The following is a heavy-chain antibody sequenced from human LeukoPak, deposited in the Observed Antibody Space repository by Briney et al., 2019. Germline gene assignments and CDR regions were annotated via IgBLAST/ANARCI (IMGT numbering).Heavy chain of an antibody. J-gene: IGHJ4*02. D-gene: IGHD1-26*01. CDR2: IYYSGSA. CDR3: ARGVGATTQFDY. V-gene: IGHV4-59*08. CDR1: GGSISSFY. Sequence: SETLSLTCSVSGGSISSFYWTWLRQPPGKGLEWIVSIYYSGSADYNPSLKSRVTISVDTSKSQFSLRLSSVTAADTAVYFCARGVGATTQFDYWGQGTLVTVSS.